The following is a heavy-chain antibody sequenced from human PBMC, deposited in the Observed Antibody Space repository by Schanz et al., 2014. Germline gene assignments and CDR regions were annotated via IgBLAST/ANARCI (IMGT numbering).Heavy chain of an antibody. CDR3: ARAKRFGDMDV. Sequence: QVQLVQSGAEVKKPGASVKVSCKASGYTFVSYSMHWVRQAPGQGLEWMGRIISILGIPNYAQKFQGRVPCTADKATSTAYMELSNLRYEDTAVYYCARAKRFGDMDVWGQGTTVTVSS. CDR1: GYTFVSYS. D-gene: IGHD3-10*01. CDR2: IISILGIP. V-gene: IGHV1-69*04. J-gene: IGHJ6*02.